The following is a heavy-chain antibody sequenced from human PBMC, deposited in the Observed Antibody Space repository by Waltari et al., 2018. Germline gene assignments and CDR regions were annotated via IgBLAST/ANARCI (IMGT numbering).Heavy chain of an antibody. CDR1: GDSMRTTNC. D-gene: IGHD2-15*01. CDR2: VHHSGRP. CDR3: ARDRGRGLYLDS. V-gene: IGHV4-4*02. Sequence: QLQLQESGPGLVKPSGTLSLTCTVSGDSMRTTNCWSWVRQPPGKGPEWIGQVHHSGRPNYSPSFASRVTMTVDTYNNLFSLTLTSATAADTAVYYCARDRGRGLYLDSWGPGILVTVSP. J-gene: IGHJ4*02.